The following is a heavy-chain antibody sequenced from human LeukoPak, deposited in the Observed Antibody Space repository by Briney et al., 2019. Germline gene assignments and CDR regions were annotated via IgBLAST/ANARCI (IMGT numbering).Heavy chain of an antibody. D-gene: IGHD1-1*01. V-gene: IGHV3-74*01. CDR3: ANDHFDY. CDR2: INTDGSST. Sequence: GGSLRLSCAASGFTFSDYWMHWVRQAPRKGLVWVSRINTDGSSTNYADSVKGRFTISRDNAKNTLYLQMNSLRAEDTAVYYCANDHFDYWGQGTLVTVSS. CDR1: GFTFSDYW. J-gene: IGHJ4*02.